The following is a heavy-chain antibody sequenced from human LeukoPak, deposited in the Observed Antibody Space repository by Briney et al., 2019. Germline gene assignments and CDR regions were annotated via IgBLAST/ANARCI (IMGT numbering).Heavy chain of an antibody. CDR1: GGSISSSSYY. CDR3: ARHQGHCSGGSCSDAFDI. CDR2: IYYSGST. D-gene: IGHD2-15*01. V-gene: IGHV4-39*01. Sequence: SETLSLTCTVSGGSISSSSYYWGWIRQPPGKGLEWIGSIYYSGSTYYNPSLKSRVTISVDTSKNQFSLKLSSVTAADTAVYYCARHQGHCSGGSCSDAFDIWGQGTMVTVSS. J-gene: IGHJ3*02.